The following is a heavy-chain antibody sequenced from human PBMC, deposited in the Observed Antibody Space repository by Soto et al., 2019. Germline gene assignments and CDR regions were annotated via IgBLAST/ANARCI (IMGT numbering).Heavy chain of an antibody. CDR2: ISGSGGST. CDR1: GFTFSSYA. V-gene: IGHV3-23*01. CDR3: AKGPHYYGSGSQYGMDV. Sequence: EVQLLESGGGLVQPGGSLRLSCAASGFTFSSYAMSWVRQVPGKGLEWVSAISGSGGSTYYADSVKGRFTISRDNSKNTLYLQMNSLRAEDIAVYYCAKGPHYYGSGSQYGMDVWGQGTTVTVSS. J-gene: IGHJ6*02. D-gene: IGHD3-10*01.